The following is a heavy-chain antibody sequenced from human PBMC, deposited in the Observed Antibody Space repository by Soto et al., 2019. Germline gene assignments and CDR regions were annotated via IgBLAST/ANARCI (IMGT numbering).Heavy chain of an antibody. D-gene: IGHD2-2*01. V-gene: IGHV3-74*01. CDR3: VRGTRDWDGVDY. Sequence: PGGSLGLSCSASGFTFSSYWMHWVRKAPGKGLVWVSRINSDGRSTTYADSVKGRFTISRDNAKSTLYLQMNSLRAEDAAVYYCVRGTRDWDGVDYWGQGSLVTVSS. CDR2: INSDGRST. CDR1: GFTFSSYW. J-gene: IGHJ4*02.